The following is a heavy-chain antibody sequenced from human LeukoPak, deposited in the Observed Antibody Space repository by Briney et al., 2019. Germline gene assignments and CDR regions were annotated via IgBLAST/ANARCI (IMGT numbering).Heavy chain of an antibody. D-gene: IGHD3-9*01. V-gene: IGHV4-59*01. CDR3: ARTYYDILTGYYPYYLDY. CDR2: ISYSGST. Sequence: SETLSLTCTVSGGSFSSYYWSWMRQPPGKGLEWIGYISYSGSTNYNPSLKSRVTISVDTSKNQFSLKLSSVTGADTAVYYCARTYYDILTGYYPYYLDYWGQGSLVTVSS. J-gene: IGHJ4*02. CDR1: GGSFSSYY.